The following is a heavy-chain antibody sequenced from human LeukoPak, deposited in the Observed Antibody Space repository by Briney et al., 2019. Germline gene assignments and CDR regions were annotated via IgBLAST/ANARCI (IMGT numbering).Heavy chain of an antibody. J-gene: IGHJ4*02. CDR2: MNPNSGNT. D-gene: IGHD3-22*01. CDR3: ARSYDSSGFRPFDY. Sequence: ASVKVSCKASGYTFTSYDINWVRQATGQGLEWMGWMNPNSGNTGYAQKFQGRVTMTRNTSISTAYMELSSLRSEDTAVYYCARSYDSSGFRPFDYWGQGTLVTVSS. CDR1: GYTFTSYD. V-gene: IGHV1-8*01.